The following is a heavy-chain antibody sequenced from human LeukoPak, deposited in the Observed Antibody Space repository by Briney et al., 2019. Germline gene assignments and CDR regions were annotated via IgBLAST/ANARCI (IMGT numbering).Heavy chain of an antibody. CDR1: GYTFTSYY. CDR3: ARDKGSGSYFDY. D-gene: IGHD3-10*01. J-gene: IGHJ4*02. CDR2: INPNSGGT. V-gene: IGHV1-2*02. Sequence: ASVKVSCKASGYTFTSYYMHWVRQAPGQGLEWMGWINPNSGGTNYAQKFQGRVTMARDTSISTAYMELSRLRSDDTAVYYCARDKGSGSYFDYWGQGTLVTVSS.